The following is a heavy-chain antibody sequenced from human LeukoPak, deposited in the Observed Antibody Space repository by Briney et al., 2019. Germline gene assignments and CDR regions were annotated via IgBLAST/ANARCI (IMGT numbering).Heavy chain of an antibody. CDR1: GYTFTGYY. D-gene: IGHD3-22*01. CDR3: AIERSTYYYDSSGSSISG. V-gene: IGHV1-2*02. Sequence: ASVKVSCKASGYTFTGYYMHWVRQAPGQGLEWMGWINPNSGGTNYAQKFQGRVTMTRDTSISTAYMELSRLRSDDTVVYYCAIERSTYYYDSSGSSISGWGQGTLVTVSS. CDR2: INPNSGGT. J-gene: IGHJ4*02.